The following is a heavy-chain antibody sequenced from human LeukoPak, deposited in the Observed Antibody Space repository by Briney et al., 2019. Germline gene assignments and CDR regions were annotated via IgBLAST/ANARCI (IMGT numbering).Heavy chain of an antibody. D-gene: IGHD3-10*01. J-gene: IGHJ5*02. V-gene: IGHV3-33*06. Sequence: GRSLRLSCAASGFTFSSYGMHWVRQAPGKGLEWVAGIWYDGSNEYYADSVKGRFTVSRDNSKNTLYRQMNRLSAEDTAVYYCAKETAGLAGSYNWFDPWGQGTLVTVSS. CDR2: IWYDGSNE. CDR3: AKETAGLAGSYNWFDP. CDR1: GFTFSSYG.